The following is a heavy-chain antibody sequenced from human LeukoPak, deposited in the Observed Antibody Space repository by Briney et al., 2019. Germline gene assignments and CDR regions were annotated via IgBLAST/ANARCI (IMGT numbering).Heavy chain of an antibody. CDR3: ARVHGDYLNFDY. CDR2: IYYSGST. Sequence: SQTLSLTCTVSGGSISSGDSYWSWIRQPPGKGLEWIGYIYYSGSTYYNPSLKSRVTISVDTSKNQFSLKLSSVTAADTAVYYCARVHGDYLNFDYWGQGTLVTVSS. J-gene: IGHJ4*02. CDR1: GGSISSGDSY. D-gene: IGHD4-17*01. V-gene: IGHV4-30-4*01.